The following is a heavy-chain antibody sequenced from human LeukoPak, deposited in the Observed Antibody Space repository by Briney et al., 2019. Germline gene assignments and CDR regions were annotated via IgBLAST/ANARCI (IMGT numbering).Heavy chain of an antibody. Sequence: SSVKVSCKASRGTFSSYAIRWVRPPPRQGLEWMGGIIPIFGTANYAQKFQGRVTITADKSTSTAYMELSSLRSEDTAVYYCAREAAAAGTQWFDPWGQGTLVTVSS. J-gene: IGHJ5*02. CDR3: AREAAAAGTQWFDP. D-gene: IGHD6-13*01. CDR2: IIPIFGTA. V-gene: IGHV1-69*06. CDR1: RGTFSSYA.